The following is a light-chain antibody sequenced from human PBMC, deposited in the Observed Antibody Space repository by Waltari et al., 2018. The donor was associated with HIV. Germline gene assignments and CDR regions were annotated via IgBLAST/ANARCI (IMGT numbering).Light chain of an antibody. J-gene: IGKJ4*01. Sequence: DIQMTQSPSSLSASVGDRVTITCRASQDINNYLAWYQQRPGRVPKLLIYAASTLPSGVPSRFSGSASGTDFTLTISSLQPEDAATYFCQKYNRAPDTFGGGTKVEI. V-gene: IGKV1-27*01. CDR3: QKYNRAPDT. CDR2: AAS. CDR1: QDINNY.